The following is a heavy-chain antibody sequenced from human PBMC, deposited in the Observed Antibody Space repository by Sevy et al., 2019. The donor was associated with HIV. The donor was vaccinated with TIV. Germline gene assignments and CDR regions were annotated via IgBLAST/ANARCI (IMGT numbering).Heavy chain of an antibody. CDR2: INPSGGST. CDR3: ARGVLTADAILAEGWVFDY. Sequence: ASVKVSCKASGYTFTSYYMHWVRQAPGQGLEWMGIINPSGGSTSFAQKFQGRVTLTRDTSTNTVYMELSSLRSEDTAVTYCARGVLTADAILAEGWVFDYWGQGTLVTVSS. CDR1: GYTFTSYY. V-gene: IGHV1-46*01. D-gene: IGHD2-8*01. J-gene: IGHJ4*02.